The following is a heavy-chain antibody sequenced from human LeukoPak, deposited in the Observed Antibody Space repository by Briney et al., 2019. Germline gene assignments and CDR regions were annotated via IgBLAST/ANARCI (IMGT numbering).Heavy chain of an antibody. V-gene: IGHV4-34*01. CDR2: INHSGST. D-gene: IGHD6-19*01. CDR1: GGSFSGYY. J-gene: IGHJ4*02. Sequence: SETLSFTCAVYGGSFSGYYWSWIRQPPGKGLEWIGEINHSGSTNYNPSLKSRVTISVDTSKNQFSLKLSSVTAADTAVYYCARLSVAGYYFDYWGQGTLVTVSS. CDR3: ARLSVAGYYFDY.